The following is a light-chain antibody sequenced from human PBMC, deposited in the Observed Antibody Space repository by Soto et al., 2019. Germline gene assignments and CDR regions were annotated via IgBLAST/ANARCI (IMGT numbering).Light chain of an antibody. Sequence: QAVLTQSPSASASLGASVKLTCTLSSGHSSYAIAWHQQQPEKGPRYLMKLNSDGSHSKGDGIPDRFSGSSSGAERYLTISSLQSEDEADYDCQTWGTGIPWVFGGGTQLTVL. CDR3: QTWGTGIPWV. J-gene: IGLJ3*02. CDR2: LNSDGSH. CDR1: SGHSSYA. V-gene: IGLV4-69*01.